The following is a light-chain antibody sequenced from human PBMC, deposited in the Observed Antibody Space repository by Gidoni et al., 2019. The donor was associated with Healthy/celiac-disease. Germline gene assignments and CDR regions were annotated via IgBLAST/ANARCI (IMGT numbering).Light chain of an antibody. V-gene: IGLV1-44*01. CDR1: SSNIGSNT. J-gene: IGLJ2*01. CDR3: AAWDDSLNGL. CDR2: SNN. Sequence: QSVLTQPPSASGTPGQRVTISCSGSSSNIGSNTVNWYQQLPGTAPKRLIYSNNQRPSGVPARFSGSKSGTSASLAICGLQSEDEADYYCAAWDDSLNGLFGGGTKLTVL.